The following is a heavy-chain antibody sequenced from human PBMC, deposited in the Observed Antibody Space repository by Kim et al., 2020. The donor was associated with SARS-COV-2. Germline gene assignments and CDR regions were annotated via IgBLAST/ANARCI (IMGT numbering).Heavy chain of an antibody. J-gene: IGHJ4*02. CDR3: AAETYCSSTSCSNSDFDY. D-gene: IGHD2-2*01. Sequence: SVKVSCKASGFTFTSSAVQWVRQARGQRLEWIGWIVVGSGNTNYAQKFQERVTITRDMSTSTAYMELSSLRSEDTAVYYCAAETYCSSTSCSNSDFDYWGQGTLVTVSS. CDR2: IVVGSGNT. V-gene: IGHV1-58*01. CDR1: GFTFTSSA.